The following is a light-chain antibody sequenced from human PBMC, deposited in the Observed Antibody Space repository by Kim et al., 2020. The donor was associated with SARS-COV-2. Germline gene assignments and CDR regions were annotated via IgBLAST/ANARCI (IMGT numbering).Light chain of an antibody. CDR2: AAS. V-gene: IGKV1-9*01. Sequence: DIQLNQSPSFLSASVGDRVTITCRASQGISSYLAWYQQKPGKAPKLLIYAASTLQSGVPSRFSGSGSGTEFTLTISSLQPEDFATYYCQQLNSYPPPFGPGTKVDIK. CDR3: QQLNSYPPP. CDR1: QGISSY. J-gene: IGKJ3*01.